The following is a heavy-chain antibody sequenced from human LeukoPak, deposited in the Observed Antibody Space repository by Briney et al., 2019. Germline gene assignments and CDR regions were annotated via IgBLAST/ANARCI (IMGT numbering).Heavy chain of an antibody. CDR3: ARSSTTVTTRNYFDC. CDR1: GFTFSSYW. J-gene: IGHJ4*02. CDR2: IKQDGSEK. V-gene: IGHV3-7*03. Sequence: PGGSLRLSCAASGFTFSSYWMSWVRQAPGKGLEWVANIKQDGSEKYYVDSVKGRFTISRDNAKNSLYLQMNSLRAEDTAVYYCARSSTTVTTRNYFDCWGQGTLVTVSS. D-gene: IGHD4-17*01.